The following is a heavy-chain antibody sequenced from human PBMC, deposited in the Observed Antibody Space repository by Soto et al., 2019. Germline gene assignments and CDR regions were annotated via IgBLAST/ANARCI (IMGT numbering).Heavy chain of an antibody. V-gene: IGHV3-21*01. CDR1: GFTFSSYS. Sequence: GGSLRLSCAASGFTFSSYSMNWVRQAPGKGLEWVSSISSSNSYIYYADSVKGRFTISRDNAKNSLYLQMNSLRAEDTAVYYCARDSANYYDSSPWGQGTLVTV. CDR2: ISSSNSYI. D-gene: IGHD3-22*01. J-gene: IGHJ5*02. CDR3: ARDSANYYDSSP.